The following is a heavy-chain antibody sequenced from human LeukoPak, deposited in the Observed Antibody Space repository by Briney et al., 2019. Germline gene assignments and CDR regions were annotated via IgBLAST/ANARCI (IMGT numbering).Heavy chain of an antibody. CDR2: ISSSSSYI. D-gene: IGHD3-22*01. V-gene: IGHV3-21*06. Sequence: PGGSLRLSCAASGFTFSSYSMNWVRQAPGKGLEWVSSISSSSSYIYYADSVKGRFTISRDNAKNSLYLQMNSLRAEDTAVYYCARATPGLLGGGAFDIWGQGTMVTVSS. CDR3: ARATPGLLGGGAFDI. CDR1: GFTFSSYS. J-gene: IGHJ3*02.